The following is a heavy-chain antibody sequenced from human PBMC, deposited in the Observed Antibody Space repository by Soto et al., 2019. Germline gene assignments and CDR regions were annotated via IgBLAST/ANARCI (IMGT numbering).Heavy chain of an antibody. Sequence: ASVKVSCKASGGSFSSYIVSWVRQAPGQRLEWMGRINAGNGVTNYSQKFQGRVTITRDTSASTAYMELSSLRSEDTAVYYCARDLPPVDYWGQGTLVTVSS. V-gene: IGHV1-3*01. CDR1: GGSFSSYI. CDR2: INAGNGVT. CDR3: ARDLPPVDY. J-gene: IGHJ4*02.